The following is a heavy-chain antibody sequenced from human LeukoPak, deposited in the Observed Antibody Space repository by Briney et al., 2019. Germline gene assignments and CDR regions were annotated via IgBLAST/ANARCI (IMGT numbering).Heavy chain of an antibody. D-gene: IGHD1-26*01. CDR1: GFTFSSYS. V-gene: IGHV3-21*01. Sequence: GGSLRLSCAASGFTFSSYSMNWVRQVPGKGLEWVSSISSSSSYISYADSVKGRFTLCRDNVKNSLYLQMNSLRAEDTAVYYCAKGHGWEACYYYYYMDVWGKGTTVTISS. J-gene: IGHJ6*03. CDR2: ISSSSSYI. CDR3: AKGHGWEACYYYYYMDV.